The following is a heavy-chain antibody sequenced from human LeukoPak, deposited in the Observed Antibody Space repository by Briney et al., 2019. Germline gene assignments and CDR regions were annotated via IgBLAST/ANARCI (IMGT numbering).Heavy chain of an antibody. CDR1: GFTFSSYS. V-gene: IGHV3-21*04. CDR2: ISSSSSTI. Sequence: PGGSLRLSCAASGFTFSSYSMNWVRQAPGKGLEWVSSISSSSSTIYYADSVKGRFTISRDNAKNSLYLQMNSLRAEDTAVYYCARESPVGCTSTSCYIDYWGQGTLVTVSS. CDR3: ARESPVGCTSTSCYIDY. D-gene: IGHD2-2*01. J-gene: IGHJ4*02.